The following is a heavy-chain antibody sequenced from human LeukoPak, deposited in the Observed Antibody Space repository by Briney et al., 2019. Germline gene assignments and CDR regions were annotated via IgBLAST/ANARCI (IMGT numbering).Heavy chain of an antibody. CDR3: AGGVYIAAAQYGY. J-gene: IGHJ4*02. D-gene: IGHD6-13*01. CDR1: GGSISSYY. V-gene: IGHV4-59*01. Sequence: SETLSLTCTVSGGSISSYYWSWIRQPPGKGLEWIGYIYYSGTTNYNPSLKSRVTISVDTSKNQFSLKLSSVTAADTAVYYCAGGVYIAAAQYGYWGQGTLVTVPS. CDR2: IYYSGTT.